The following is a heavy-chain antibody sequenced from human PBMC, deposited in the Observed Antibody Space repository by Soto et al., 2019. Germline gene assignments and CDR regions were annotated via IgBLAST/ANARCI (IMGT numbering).Heavy chain of an antibody. CDR2: IYYSGST. D-gene: IGHD4-17*01. Sequence: ASETLYLTCTVSGGSLSSSSYYWGWIRQPPGKGLEWIGSIYYSGSTYYNPSLKSRVTISVDTSKNQFSLKLSSVTAADTAVYYCARHPYGDSYYYYYYMDVWGKGTTVTVSS. J-gene: IGHJ6*03. CDR1: GGSLSSSSYY. CDR3: ARHPYGDSYYYYYYMDV. V-gene: IGHV4-39*01.